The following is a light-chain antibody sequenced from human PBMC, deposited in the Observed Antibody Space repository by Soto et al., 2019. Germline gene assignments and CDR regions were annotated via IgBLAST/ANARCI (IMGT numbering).Light chain of an antibody. J-gene: IGKJ1*01. Sequence: EIVMTQSPATLSVSPGERATLSCRASQSVSSTLAWFQQKPGQAPRLLIYGTSTRATGIPARFSGSGSGTEFTLTISSLQSEDCAVYYCQQYNNWPWTFGQGTKVEIK. CDR2: GTS. V-gene: IGKV3-15*01. CDR3: QQYNNWPWT. CDR1: QSVSST.